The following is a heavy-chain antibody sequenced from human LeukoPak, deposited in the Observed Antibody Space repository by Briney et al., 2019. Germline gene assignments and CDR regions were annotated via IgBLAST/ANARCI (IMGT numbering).Heavy chain of an antibody. J-gene: IGHJ6*02. D-gene: IGHD2-2*01. CDR3: ARISMPYYYYGMDV. Sequence: PGGSLRLSCAASGFTFSSYAMQWVRPAPGKGLPGVAVISYDGSNNYYAGYGKGRITISRYNSKITLYLQMNSLRAEDTSLYYCARISMPYYYYGMDVWGQGTTVTVSS. V-gene: IGHV3-30-3*01. CDR1: GFTFSSYA. CDR2: ISYDGSNN.